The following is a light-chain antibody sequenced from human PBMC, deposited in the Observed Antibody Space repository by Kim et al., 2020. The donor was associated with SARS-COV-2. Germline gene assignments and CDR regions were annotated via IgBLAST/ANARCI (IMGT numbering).Light chain of an antibody. V-gene: IGLV4-69*01. Sequence: QLVLTQSPSASASLGASVKLTCTLSSGHGSYAIAWHQQQPEKGPRYLMKLNSDGSHSKGDGIPDRFSGSSSGAERYLTISSLQSEDEADYYCQTWGTGMVFGGGTQLTVL. J-gene: IGLJ3*02. CDR3: QTWGTGMV. CDR1: SGHGSYA. CDR2: LNSDGSH.